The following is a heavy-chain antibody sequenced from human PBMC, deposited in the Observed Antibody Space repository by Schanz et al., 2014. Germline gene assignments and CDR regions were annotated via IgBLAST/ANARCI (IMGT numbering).Heavy chain of an antibody. CDR3: ARGGGPEDVFDI. CDR1: GYTFTSDS. Sequence: QVQLVQSGAEVKKPGASVKVSCKASGYTFTSDSMHWVRQAPGQGLEWMGMINPSGGSTTYAQKFQGRVTMTADKSTSTAYMELSSLRSDDTAVYYCARGGGPEDVFDIWGQGTILTVSS. CDR2: INPSGGST. V-gene: IGHV1-46*01. D-gene: IGHD5-12*01. J-gene: IGHJ3*02.